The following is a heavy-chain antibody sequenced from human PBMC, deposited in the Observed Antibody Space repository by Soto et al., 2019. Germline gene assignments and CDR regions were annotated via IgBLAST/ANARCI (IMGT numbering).Heavy chain of an antibody. Sequence: QVQLVQSGAEVKKPGASVKVSCKASGYTFTSYDINWVRQATGQGLEWMGWMNPNSGNTGYAQKFQGRVTMXRXXSIRTAYMELSSLRSEDTAVYYCARGRSLRGAFQHWGQGTLVTVSS. CDR3: ARGRSLRGAFQH. D-gene: IGHD2-15*01. CDR1: GYTFTSYD. CDR2: MNPNSGNT. J-gene: IGHJ1*01. V-gene: IGHV1-8*01.